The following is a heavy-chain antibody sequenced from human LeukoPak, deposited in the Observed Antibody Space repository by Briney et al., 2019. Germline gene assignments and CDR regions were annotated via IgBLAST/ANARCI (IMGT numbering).Heavy chain of an antibody. CDR2: INHSGST. V-gene: IGHV4-34*01. CDR3: ARVFGRGGSYNY. J-gene: IGHJ4*02. Sequence: SETLSLTCAVYGGSFSGYYWSWIRQPPGRGLEWIGEINHSGSTNYNPSLKSRVTISVDTSKNQFSLKLSSVTAADTAVYYCARVFGRGGSYNYWGQGTLVTVSS. D-gene: IGHD1-26*01. CDR1: GGSFSGYY.